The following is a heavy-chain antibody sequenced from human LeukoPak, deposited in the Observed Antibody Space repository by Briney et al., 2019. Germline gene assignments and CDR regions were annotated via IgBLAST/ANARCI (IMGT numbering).Heavy chain of an antibody. CDR2: INWNSDNI. D-gene: IGHD3-22*01. Sequence: GRSLRLSCAASGFTFNEHAMYWVRQAPGKDLEWVSGINWNSDNIGYADSVKGRFTISRDDAKKSLFLQMNSLRTEDTALYYCARASYYYDTTGLGAVDIWGQRTMVTLSS. CDR3: ARASYYYDTTGLGAVDI. V-gene: IGHV3-9*01. CDR1: GFTFNEHA. J-gene: IGHJ3*02.